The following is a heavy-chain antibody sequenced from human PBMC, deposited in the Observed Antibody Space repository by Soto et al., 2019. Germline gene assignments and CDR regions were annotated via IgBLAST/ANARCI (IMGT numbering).Heavy chain of an antibody. Sequence: EVQLLESGGGLVQPGGSLRLSCAASGFTFSSYAMSWVRQAPGKGLEWVSAISGSGGSTYYADSGKGRFTISRDNSKNTLYMQMNSLRAEDTAVYYCAKDPDAITIVRGVIITGWFDPWGQGTLVTVS. CDR2: ISGSGGST. D-gene: IGHD3-10*01. J-gene: IGHJ5*02. V-gene: IGHV3-23*01. CDR1: GFTFSSYA. CDR3: AKDPDAITIVRGVIITGWFDP.